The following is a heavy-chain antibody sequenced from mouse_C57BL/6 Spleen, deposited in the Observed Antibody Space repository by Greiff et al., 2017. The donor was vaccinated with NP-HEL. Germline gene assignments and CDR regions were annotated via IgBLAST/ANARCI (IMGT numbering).Heavy chain of an antibody. CDR1: GYTFTGYW. CDR3: ARPYYYGSREYYAMDY. J-gene: IGHJ4*01. CDR2: ILPGSGST. Sequence: QVQLKQSGAELMKPGASAKLSCKATGYTFTGYWIEWVKQRPGHGLEWIGEILPGSGSTNYNEKFKGKATFTADTSSNTAYMQLSSLTTEDSAIYYCARPYYYGSREYYAMDYWGQGTSVTVSS. V-gene: IGHV1-9*01. D-gene: IGHD1-1*01.